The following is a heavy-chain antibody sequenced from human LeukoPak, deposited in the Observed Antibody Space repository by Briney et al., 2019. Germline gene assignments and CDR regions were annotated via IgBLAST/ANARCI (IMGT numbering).Heavy chain of an antibody. CDR2: IVPLIDSP. Sequence: GASVKVSCKTSGGTFNSFSISWVRQAPGQGLEWMGGIVPLIDSPNYARRFQGRVTITADKSTRTAYLELSSLRFDDTATYYCVARDYYEITGAFDHWGQGTLVIVSS. J-gene: IGHJ4*02. CDR3: VARDYYEITGAFDH. D-gene: IGHD3-22*01. V-gene: IGHV1-69*06. CDR1: GGTFNSFS.